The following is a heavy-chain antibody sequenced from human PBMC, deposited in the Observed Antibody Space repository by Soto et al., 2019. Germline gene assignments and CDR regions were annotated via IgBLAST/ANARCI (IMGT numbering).Heavy chain of an antibody. CDR2: INDSGSI. CDR1: GGSISSGGYC. CDR3: ARDPAYYGSGSYYDGRAYYYGMDV. D-gene: IGHD3-10*01. J-gene: IGHJ6*02. V-gene: IGHV4-31*03. Sequence: QVQLLESGPGLVKPSQTLSLTCTVSGGSISSGGYCWSWVRQHPGKGLEWIGNINDSGSIYSNPSLKSRVTISVATSKNQFSLRLSSVTAADTAVYFCARDPAYYGSGSYYDGRAYYYGMDVWGHGTTVTVSS.